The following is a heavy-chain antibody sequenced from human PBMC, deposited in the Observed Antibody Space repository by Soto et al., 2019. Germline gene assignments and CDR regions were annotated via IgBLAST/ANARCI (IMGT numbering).Heavy chain of an antibody. CDR1: GYTFTSYG. D-gene: IGHD6-13*01. Sequence: QVQLVQSGAEVKKPGASVKVSCKASGYTFTSYGISWVRQAPGQGLEWMGWISAYDGNTHYAQKVQGRVTMTTDTTTTTAYLELRSLRADDTAFYYCAGDGVKAAGTHRFDPWGQGTLVTVSS. CDR2: ISAYDGNT. CDR3: AGDGVKAAGTHRFDP. J-gene: IGHJ5*02. V-gene: IGHV1-18*04.